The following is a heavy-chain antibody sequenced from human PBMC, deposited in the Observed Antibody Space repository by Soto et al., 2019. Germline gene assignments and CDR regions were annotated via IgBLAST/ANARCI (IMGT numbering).Heavy chain of an antibody. CDR3: AKDFRLGRGYGARPLDY. CDR1: GFTFSSYA. V-gene: IGHV3-23*01. D-gene: IGHD5-12*01. J-gene: IGHJ4*02. CDR2: ISGSGGST. Sequence: EVQLLESGGGLVQPGGSLRLSCAASGFTFSSYAMSWVRQAPGKGLEWVSAISGSGGSTYYADSVKGRFTISRDNSKNTLYLQMNSLRAEDTAVYYCAKDFRLGRGYGARPLDYWGQGTLVTVSS.